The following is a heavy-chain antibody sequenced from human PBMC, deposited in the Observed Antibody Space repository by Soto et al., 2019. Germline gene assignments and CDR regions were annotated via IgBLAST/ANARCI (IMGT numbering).Heavy chain of an antibody. CDR3: ARVPGSDYNPYEGWFDP. D-gene: IGHD4-17*01. J-gene: IGHJ5*02. CDR2: IIPIFGTA. CDR1: GGTFSSYA. V-gene: IGHV1-69*01. Sequence: QVQLVQSGAEVKKPGSSVKVSCKASGGTFSSYAISWVRQAPGQGLEWMGGIIPIFGTANYAQKFQGRVTITADESTSTAYMELSSLRSEDTAVYYCARVPGSDYNPYEGWFDPWGQGTLVTVSS.